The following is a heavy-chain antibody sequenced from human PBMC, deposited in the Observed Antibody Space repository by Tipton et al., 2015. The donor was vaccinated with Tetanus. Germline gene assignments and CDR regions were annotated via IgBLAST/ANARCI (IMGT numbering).Heavy chain of an antibody. CDR1: GASISSSDW. Sequence: TLSLTCAVSGASISSSDWWSWIRQPPGKGLEWIGDISHSGSSNYNPSLKSRVTLSLDTTKKQVSLKLSSVTAADTAVYYCARGDYYGSGTYDVWGQGTTVTVPS. V-gene: IGHV4-4*02. CDR2: ISHSGSS. CDR3: ARGDYYGSGTYDV. J-gene: IGHJ6*02. D-gene: IGHD3-10*01.